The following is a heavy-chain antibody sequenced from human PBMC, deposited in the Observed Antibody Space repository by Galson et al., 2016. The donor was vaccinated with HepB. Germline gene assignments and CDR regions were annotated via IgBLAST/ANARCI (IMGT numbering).Heavy chain of an antibody. Sequence: SVKVSCKASGYTFTHYYMHWVRQAPGQGLEWMGWIDPNNGATKYAQKFQGWVTMTRDTSIDTLYMELRRLTSDDTAVYYCARGSGGYCTGGKCHYYFYYMDGWGQGTTVTVSS. D-gene: IGHD2-8*02. J-gene: IGHJ6*02. CDR2: IDPNNGAT. V-gene: IGHV1-2*04. CDR3: ARGSGGYCTGGKCHYYFYYMDG. CDR1: GYTFTHYY.